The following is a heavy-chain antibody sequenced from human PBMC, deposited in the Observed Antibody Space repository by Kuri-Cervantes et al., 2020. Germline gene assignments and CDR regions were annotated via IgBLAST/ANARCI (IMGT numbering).Heavy chain of an antibody. CDR1: GGSFSGYY. V-gene: IGHV4-34*01. J-gene: IGHJ6*03. D-gene: IGHD6-13*01. CDR3: ARNGSPVWQQLVPNYYYMDV. Sequence: SETLSLTCAVYGGSFSGYYWSWIRQPPGKRLEWIGEINHSGSTNYNPSLESRVTISVDTSKNQLSLKLSSMTAADTAVYYCARNGSPVWQQLVPNYYYMDVWGKGTTVTVSS. CDR2: INHSGST.